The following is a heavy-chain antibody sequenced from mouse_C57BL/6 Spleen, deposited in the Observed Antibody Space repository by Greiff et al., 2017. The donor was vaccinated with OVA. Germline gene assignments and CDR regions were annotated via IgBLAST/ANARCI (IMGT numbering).Heavy chain of an antibody. J-gene: IGHJ4*01. CDR3: ARGGYDCYYRGGYYAMDY. CDR1: GYTFTDYN. Sequence: VQLQQSGPELVKPGASVKIPCKASGYTFTDYNMDWVKQSHGKSLEWIGDINPNNGGTIYNQKFKGKDTLTVDKSSSTAYMELRSLTSEDTAVYYCARGGYDCYYRGGYYAMDYWGQGTSVTVSS. CDR2: INPNNGGT. V-gene: IGHV1-18*01. D-gene: IGHD2-3*01.